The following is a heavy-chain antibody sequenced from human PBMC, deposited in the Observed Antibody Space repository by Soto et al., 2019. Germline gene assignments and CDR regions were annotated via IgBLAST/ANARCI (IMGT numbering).Heavy chain of an antibody. J-gene: IGHJ4*02. CDR1: GFTFNGAW. D-gene: IGHD3-16*01. V-gene: IGHV3-15*07. Sequence: EVQLVESGGGLVEPGGSLRLSCAASGFTFNGAWMNWVSQAPGMGLEWVGRVKSKVDGGSIDYAAPVRGRFTISRDDSSNTVDLQMNSLSAEDSAMYYCSADLPDWGAYAFDFWGQGTLVTVSS. CDR3: SADLPDWGAYAFDF. CDR2: VKSKVDGGSI.